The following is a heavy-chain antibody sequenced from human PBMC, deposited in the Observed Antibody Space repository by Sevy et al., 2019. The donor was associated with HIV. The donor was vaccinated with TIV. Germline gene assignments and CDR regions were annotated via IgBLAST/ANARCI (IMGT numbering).Heavy chain of an antibody. V-gene: IGHV3-23*01. CDR1: GFTFSNYA. D-gene: IGHD2-21*02. CDR3: AKEYGGDTGAFVV. Sequence: GGSLRLSCAASGFTFSNYAMNWVRQAPGEGLEWVSAIRGSGGRTFYADSVKGRFTISRDNSKYTLFLQMNSLRAEETAIYFCAKEYGGDTGAFVVWGQGTTVTVSS. J-gene: IGHJ3*01. CDR2: IRGSGGRT.